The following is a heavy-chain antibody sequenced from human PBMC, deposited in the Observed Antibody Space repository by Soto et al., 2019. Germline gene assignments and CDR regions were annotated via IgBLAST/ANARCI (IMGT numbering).Heavy chain of an antibody. CDR2: IRGSVDSP. CDR3: AKDIGSRGSTYYPALDV. Sequence: PGGSLRLGCALSGFTLSSYAMSGFRQAPGKGLEWVSAIRGSVDSPYYADSVKGRFTISRDNSKNTLYLQMNSLRAEETAVYYCAKDIGSRGSTYYPALDVWGQGTTVTVSS. V-gene: IGHV3-23*01. J-gene: IGHJ6*02. CDR1: GFTLSSYA. D-gene: IGHD6-19*01.